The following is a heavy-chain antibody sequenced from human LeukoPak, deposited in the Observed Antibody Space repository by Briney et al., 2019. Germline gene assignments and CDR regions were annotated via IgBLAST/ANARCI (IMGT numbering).Heavy chain of an antibody. D-gene: IGHD5-18*01. J-gene: IGHJ4*02. CDR1: GFTFSRFG. V-gene: IGHV3-33*01. CDR2: IWFDGSKE. Sequence: PGRSLRLSCAASGFTFSRFGMHWVRQAPGKGLEWVAIIWFDGSKEYYADTVKGRFTISRDNSKNTVHLQMNSLRVEDTAVYYCARENTAMKDYWGQGTLVTVSS. CDR3: ARENTAMKDY.